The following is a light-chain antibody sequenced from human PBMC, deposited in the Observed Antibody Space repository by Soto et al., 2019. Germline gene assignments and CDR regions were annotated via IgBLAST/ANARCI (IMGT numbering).Light chain of an antibody. CDR1: SSDVGGYNF. Sequence: QSALTQPRSVSGSPGQSVTISCTGTSSDVGGYNFVPWYQQHPGKAPKLMIYDVSKRPSGVPDRFSGSKSGNTASLTISGLQAEDEAEYYCCSYAGSYTGVFGGGTKLTVL. J-gene: IGLJ3*02. CDR2: DVS. V-gene: IGLV2-11*01. CDR3: CSYAGSYTGV.